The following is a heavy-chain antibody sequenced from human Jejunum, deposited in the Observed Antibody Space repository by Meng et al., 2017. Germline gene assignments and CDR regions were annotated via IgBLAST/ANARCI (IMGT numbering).Heavy chain of an antibody. V-gene: IGHV1-24*01. J-gene: IGHJ4*02. CDR1: GYTFSQFY. CDR3: VAFWNHSGTYFDY. D-gene: IGHD1-26*01. Sequence: QVQLVQSGAEGKKPGASVKVSCRVSGYTFSQFYIHWVRQAPGKGLEWLGGFDPDAGETIYAQKFQGRVSMTEDTSTDTAYMELSSLRSEDTTFYYCVAFWNHSGTYFDYWGQGTLVTVSS. CDR2: FDPDAGET.